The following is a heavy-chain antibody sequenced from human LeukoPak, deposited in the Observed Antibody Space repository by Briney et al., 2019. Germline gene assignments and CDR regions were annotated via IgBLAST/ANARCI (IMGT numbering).Heavy chain of an antibody. D-gene: IGHD3-22*01. V-gene: IGHV4-30-4*08. Sequence: PSETLSLTCTVSGGSISSGDYYWSWIRQPPGKGLEWIGYIYYSGSTYYNPSLKSRVIVSIDTSKNQFSLKLSSVTAADTAVYYCARRTPDGYDSSGYYTFWGQGTLVTVSS. CDR1: GGSISSGDYY. CDR2: IYYSGST. CDR3: ARRTPDGYDSSGYYTF. J-gene: IGHJ4*02.